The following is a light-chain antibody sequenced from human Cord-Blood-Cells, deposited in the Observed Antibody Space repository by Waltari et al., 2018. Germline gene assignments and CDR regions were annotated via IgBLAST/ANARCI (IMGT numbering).Light chain of an antibody. V-gene: IGLV2-14*03. J-gene: IGLJ3*02. CDR3: SSYTSSSSWV. Sequence: QSALTQPASVSGSPGQSITLSCTGTSSDVGGYNYFPWYQQQPGKPPKLINYDVSKPPSGVSNRFSGSKSGNTASLTISGLQAEDEADYYCSSYTSSSSWVFGGGTKLTVL. CDR2: DVS. CDR1: SSDVGGYNY.